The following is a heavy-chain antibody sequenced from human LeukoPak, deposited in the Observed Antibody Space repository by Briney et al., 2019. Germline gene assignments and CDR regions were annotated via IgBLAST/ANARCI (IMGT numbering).Heavy chain of an antibody. CDR1: GFTFSSYA. V-gene: IGHV3-30-3*01. CDR3: ARGKIEYSSPIFWGGVDY. D-gene: IGHD6-6*01. J-gene: IGHJ4*02. CDR2: ISYDGSNK. Sequence: GGSLRLSCAASGFTFSSYAMHWVRQAPGKGLEWVSVISYDGSNKYYADSVKGRFTISRDNSKNTLYLQMNSLRAEDTAVYYCARGKIEYSSPIFWGGVDYWGQGTLVTVSS.